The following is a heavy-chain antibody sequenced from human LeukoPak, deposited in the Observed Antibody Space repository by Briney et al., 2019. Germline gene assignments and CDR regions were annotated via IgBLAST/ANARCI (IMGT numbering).Heavy chain of an antibody. D-gene: IGHD2-15*01. V-gene: IGHV1-8*01. CDR3: ARELGYCSGGSCYGNYYGMDV. CDR2: MNPNSGNT. J-gene: IGHJ6*02. CDR1: GYTFTSYD. Sequence: GASVKVSCKASGYTFTSYDINWVRQATGQGLEWMGQMNPNSGNTGYAQKFQGRVTITRNTSTSTAYMELSSLRSEDTAVYYCARELGYCSGGSCYGNYYGMDVWGQGTTVTVSS.